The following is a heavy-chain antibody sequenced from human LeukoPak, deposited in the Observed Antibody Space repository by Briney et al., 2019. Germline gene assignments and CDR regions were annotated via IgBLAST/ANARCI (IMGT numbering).Heavy chain of an antibody. Sequence: GGSLRLSCAASGFTFSDYYMSWIRQAPGKGLEWDSYISSSGSTIYYADSVKGRFTISRDNAENSLYLQINSLRIEDTAICYCATDIRAVGDSRYFDYWGQGALVTVSS. CDR2: ISSSGSTI. CDR1: GFTFSDYY. J-gene: IGHJ4*02. V-gene: IGHV3-11*01. D-gene: IGHD3-16*01. CDR3: ATDIRAVGDSRYFDY.